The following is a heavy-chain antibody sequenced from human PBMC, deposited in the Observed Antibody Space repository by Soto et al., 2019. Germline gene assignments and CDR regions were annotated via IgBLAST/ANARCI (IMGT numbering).Heavy chain of an antibody. CDR1: GYTFATYA. Sequence: ASVKVSCKASGYTFATYAIHWVRQAPGQGLEWMGWINPATGNTEYSEKFQDRVTITRDTSASTAYMELRGLRSEDRAVYYCARRYKSAGWLEPWGQGTLVTVSS. CDR3: ARRYKSAGWLEP. CDR2: INPATGNT. V-gene: IGHV1-3*01. D-gene: IGHD1-1*01. J-gene: IGHJ5*02.